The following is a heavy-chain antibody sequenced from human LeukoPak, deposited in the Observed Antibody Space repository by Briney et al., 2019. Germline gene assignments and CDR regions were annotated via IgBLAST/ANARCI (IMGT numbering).Heavy chain of an antibody. CDR3: ARDEYQVYGDYAGRYFDL. CDR1: DASISSYY. CDR2: IYYSGST. V-gene: IGHV4-59*01. J-gene: IGHJ2*01. D-gene: IGHD4-17*01. Sequence: PSETLSLTCTVSDASISSYYWSWIRQPPGKGLEWIGYIYYSGSTNYNPSLKSRVTISVDTSKNQFSLKLSSVTAADTAVYYCARDEYQVYGDYAGRYFDLWGRGTLVTVSS.